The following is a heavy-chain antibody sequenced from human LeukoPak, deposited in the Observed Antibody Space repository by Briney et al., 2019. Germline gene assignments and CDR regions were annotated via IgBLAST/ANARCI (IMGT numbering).Heavy chain of an antibody. CDR1: GFTFSSYA. J-gene: IGHJ4*02. CDR2: ISGSGGST. Sequence: GGSLRLSCAASGFTFSSYAMHWVRQAPGKGLEWVSAISGSGGSTYYADSVKGRFTISRDNSKNTLYLQMNSLRAEDTAVYYCAKDPLGIAVAGSLDYWGQGTLVTVSS. CDR3: AKDPLGIAVAGSLDY. V-gene: IGHV3-23*01. D-gene: IGHD6-19*01.